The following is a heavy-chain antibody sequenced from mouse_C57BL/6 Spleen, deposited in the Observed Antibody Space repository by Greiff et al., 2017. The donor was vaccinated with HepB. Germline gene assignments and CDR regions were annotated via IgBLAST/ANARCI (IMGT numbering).Heavy chain of an antibody. CDR2: IHPNSGST. D-gene: IGHD2-4*01. V-gene: IGHV1-64*01. CDR1: GHTFTSYW. Sequence: VQLQQPGAELVKPGASVKLSCKASGHTFTSYWMHWVKQRPGQGLEWIGMIHPNSGSTNYNEKFKSKATLTVDKSSSTAYMQLSSLTSEDSAVYYCARGIYYDYDVWFAYWGQGTLVTVSA. CDR3: ARGIYYDYDVWFAY. J-gene: IGHJ3*01.